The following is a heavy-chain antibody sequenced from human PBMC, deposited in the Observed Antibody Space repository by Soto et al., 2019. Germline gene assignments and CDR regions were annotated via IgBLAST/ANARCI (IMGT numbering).Heavy chain of an antibody. D-gene: IGHD5-12*01. CDR3: ATSYDSGFDP. Sequence: GASVKVSCKASGYTFTSYGTSWVRQAPGQGLEWMGWISVYNGNTDYAQKFQGRVTMTTDTSTSTAYMELRSLRSDDTAVYYCATSYDSGFDPWGQGTLVTVSS. CDR1: GYTFTSYG. V-gene: IGHV1-18*04. CDR2: ISVYNGNT. J-gene: IGHJ5*02.